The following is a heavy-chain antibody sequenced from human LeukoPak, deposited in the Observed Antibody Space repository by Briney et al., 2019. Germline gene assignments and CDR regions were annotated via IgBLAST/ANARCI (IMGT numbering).Heavy chain of an antibody. CDR1: GYTFTGYY. V-gene: IGHV1-2*02. Sequence: ASVKVSCKASGYTFTGYYMHWVRQAPGQGLEWMGWINPNSGGTNYAQKFQGRVTMTRDTSTSTAYMELSRLRSDDTAVYYCATTTFYYYYGMDVWGQGTTVTVSS. CDR3: ATTTFYYYYGMDV. J-gene: IGHJ6*02. D-gene: IGHD2-2*01. CDR2: INPNSGGT.